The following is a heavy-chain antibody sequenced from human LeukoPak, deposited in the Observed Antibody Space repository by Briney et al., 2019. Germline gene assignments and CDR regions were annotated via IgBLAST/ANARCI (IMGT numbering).Heavy chain of an antibody. V-gene: IGHV1-46*01. J-gene: IGHJ4*02. CDR2: INPSSGST. CDR1: GYTFINYY. CDR3: ARGGVLRFLEHLDY. D-gene: IGHD3-3*01. Sequence: ASVKVSCKASGYTFINYYLHWVRQAPGQGLEWMGIINPSSGSTTYAQKFQGRVTMTRDTSTSTVYMELSSLRSEDTAVYYCARGGVLRFLEHLDYWGQGTLVTVSS.